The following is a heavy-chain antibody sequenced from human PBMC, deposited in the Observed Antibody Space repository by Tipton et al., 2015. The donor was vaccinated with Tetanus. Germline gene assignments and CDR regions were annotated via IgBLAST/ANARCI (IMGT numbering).Heavy chain of an antibody. CDR1: GFTFSDYY. CDR2: ISHGSTTI. D-gene: IGHD2/OR15-2a*01. CDR3: ARSDVRTTVFH. V-gene: IGHV3-11*01. J-gene: IGHJ4*02. Sequence: SLRLSCAPSGFTFSDYYMSWIRQAPGKGLEWVAYISHGSTTIYYADSVQGRFTVSRDNANNSLFLQMNSLRGDDTAVYYCARSDVRTTVFHWGQGTLVTVSS.